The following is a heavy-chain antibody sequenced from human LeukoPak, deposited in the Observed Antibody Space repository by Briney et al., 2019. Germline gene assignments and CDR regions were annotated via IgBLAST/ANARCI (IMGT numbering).Heavy chain of an antibody. CDR3: ARNGDYGGY. CDR2: ISSNGGST. D-gene: IGHD4/OR15-4a*01. CDR1: GFTFSIYA. J-gene: IGHJ4*02. V-gene: IGHV3-64*01. Sequence: TGGSLKLSCAASGFTFSIYALHWVRQAPGKGLEYVSGISSNGGSTYYANSVKGRFTISRDNSTNTVYLQMGSLRAEDMAVYYCARNGDYGGYWGQGTLVTVSS.